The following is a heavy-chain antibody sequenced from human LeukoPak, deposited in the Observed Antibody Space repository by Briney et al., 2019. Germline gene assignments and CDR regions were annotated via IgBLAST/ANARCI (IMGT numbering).Heavy chain of an antibody. V-gene: IGHV1-69*13. D-gene: IGHD2-2*01. J-gene: IGHJ4*02. CDR3: AIRGYCSSTSCYDDY. Sequence: ASVKVSCKASGGTFSSYAISWVRQAPGQGLEWMGGIIPIFGTANYAQKFQGRGTITADESTSTAYMELSSLRSEDTAVYYCAIRGYCSSTSCYDDYWGQGTLVTVSS. CDR1: GGTFSSYA. CDR2: IIPIFGTA.